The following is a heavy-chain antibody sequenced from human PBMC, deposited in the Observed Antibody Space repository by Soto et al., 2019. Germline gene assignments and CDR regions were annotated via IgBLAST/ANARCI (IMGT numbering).Heavy chain of an antibody. J-gene: IGHJ4*02. CDR2: ISGSGGST. CDR3: AKLLGYCSGGSCYGNFDY. V-gene: IGHV3-23*01. D-gene: IGHD2-15*01. CDR1: GFTFSSYA. Sequence: EVQLLESGGGLVQPGGSLRLSCAASGFTFSSYAMSWVRQAPGKGLEWVSAISGSGGSTYYADSVKGRFTISRVNSKNTLYLQMTSLRAEDTAVYYCAKLLGYCSGGSCYGNFDYWGQGTLVTVSS.